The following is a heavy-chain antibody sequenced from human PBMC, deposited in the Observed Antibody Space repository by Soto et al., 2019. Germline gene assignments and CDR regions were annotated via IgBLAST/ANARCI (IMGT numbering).Heavy chain of an antibody. Sequence: SQTISLTCAISGDSVSSNSAAWNWIRQSPSRGLEWLGRTYYRSKWYNDYAVSVKSRITINPDTSKNQFSLQLNSVTPEDTAVYYCARAVRGISARPCYYCGTDVSGQALTLTLS. D-gene: IGHD6-6*01. CDR2: TYYRSKWYN. CDR3: ARAVRGISARPCYYCGTDV. J-gene: IGHJ6*02. V-gene: IGHV6-1*01. CDR1: GDSVSSNSAA.